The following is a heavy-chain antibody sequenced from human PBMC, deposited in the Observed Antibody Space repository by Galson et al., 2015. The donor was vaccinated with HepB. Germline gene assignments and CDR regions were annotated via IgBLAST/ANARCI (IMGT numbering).Heavy chain of an antibody. CDR3: VRQVVEAANFEY. V-gene: IGHV2-5*02. CDR1: GFSLSTSGVG. CDR2: IYWDDDK. J-gene: IGHJ4*02. Sequence: PALVKPTQTLTLTCAFSGFSLSTSGVGVGWIRQPPGKALEWLALIYWDDDKRYRPSLKSRITITKDTSKNQVVLTMTNMDHVDTAIYYCVRQVVEAANFEYWGQGTLVTVSS. D-gene: IGHD2-15*01.